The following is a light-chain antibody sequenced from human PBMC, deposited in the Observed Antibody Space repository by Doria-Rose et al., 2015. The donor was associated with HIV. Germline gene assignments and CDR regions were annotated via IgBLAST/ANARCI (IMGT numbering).Light chain of an antibody. CDR1: QDINNF. V-gene: IGKV1-27*01. CDR3: QKYNSAHLT. CDR2: AAS. J-gene: IGKJ4*01. Sequence: DIQLTQSPSSLSASVGDRVTITCRASQDINNFLAWYQQKPGKLPKLLIYAASTLHSGVPSRFSGSGSGTDFTLTISSLQPEDVATYYCQKYNSAHLTVGGGTRVESK.